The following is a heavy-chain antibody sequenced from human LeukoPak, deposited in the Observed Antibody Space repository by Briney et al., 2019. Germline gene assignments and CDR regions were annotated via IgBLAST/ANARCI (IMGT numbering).Heavy chain of an antibody. CDR2: INPSGGST. V-gene: IGHV1-46*01. Sequence: ASVKVSCKASGYTFTSYYMHWVRQAPGQGLEWMGIINPSGGSTSYAQKFQGRVTMTRDTSISTAYMELSRLRSDDTAVYYCARGPYSWTGGYFDYWGQGTLVTVSS. CDR1: GYTFTSYY. D-gene: IGHD5-18*01. CDR3: ARGPYSWTGGYFDY. J-gene: IGHJ4*02.